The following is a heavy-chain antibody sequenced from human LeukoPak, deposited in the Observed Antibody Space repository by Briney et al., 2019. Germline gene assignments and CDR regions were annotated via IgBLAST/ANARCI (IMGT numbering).Heavy chain of an antibody. CDR1: GYTFPSNY. CDR2: ISPSVGST. CDR3: ARDNSVRDEAWWFNP. Sequence: ASVKVSCKAFGYTFPSNYMHWVRQAPGQGPEWMGVISPSVGSTTYAQKFQGRVTLTKDMPTSTDYLELSSLRSEDTAVYYCARDNSVRDEAWWFNPWGQGTLVTVSS. J-gene: IGHJ5*02. D-gene: IGHD5-24*01. V-gene: IGHV1-46*01.